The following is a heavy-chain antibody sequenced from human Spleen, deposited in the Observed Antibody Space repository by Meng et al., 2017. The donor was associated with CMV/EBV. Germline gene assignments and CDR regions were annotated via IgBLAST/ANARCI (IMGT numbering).Heavy chain of an antibody. J-gene: IGHJ6*02. D-gene: IGHD3-10*01. Sequence: GGSLRLSCTASGFTFGDYAMSWVRQAPGKGLEWVGFIRSKAYGGTTEYAASVKGRFTISRDDSKSIAYLQMNSLKTEDTAVYYCTHLWFGTYYYGMDVLGQGTTVTVSS. CDR2: IRSKAYGGTT. V-gene: IGHV3-49*04. CDR1: GFTFGDYA. CDR3: THLWFGTYYYGMDV.